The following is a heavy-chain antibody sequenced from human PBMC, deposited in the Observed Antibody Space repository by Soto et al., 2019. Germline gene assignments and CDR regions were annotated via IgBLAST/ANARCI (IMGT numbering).Heavy chain of an antibody. V-gene: IGHV3-23*01. CDR1: GFTFSSYA. D-gene: IGHD2-2*01. CDR3: AKLPGRRVVPAAMIGDY. Sequence: VQLLESGGGLVQPGGSLRLSCAASGFTFSSYAMSWVRQAPGKGLEWVSAISGSGGSTYYADSVKGRFTISRDNSKNTLYLQMNSLRAEDTAVYYCAKLPGRRVVPAAMIGDYWGQGTLVTVSS. CDR2: ISGSGGST. J-gene: IGHJ4*02.